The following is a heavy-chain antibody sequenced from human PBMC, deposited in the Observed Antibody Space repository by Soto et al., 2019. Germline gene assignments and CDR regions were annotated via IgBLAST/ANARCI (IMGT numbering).Heavy chain of an antibody. V-gene: IGHV1-24*01. D-gene: IGHD3-3*01. CDR3: ATLLWSCYYLSFDY. Sequence: ASVKVSCKVSGYTLTELSMHWVRQAPGKGLEWMGGFDPEDGETIYAQKFQGRVTMTEDTSTDTAYMELSSLRSEDTAVYYCATLLWSCYYLSFDYWGQGTLVTVSS. CDR2: FDPEDGET. J-gene: IGHJ4*02. CDR1: GYTLTELS.